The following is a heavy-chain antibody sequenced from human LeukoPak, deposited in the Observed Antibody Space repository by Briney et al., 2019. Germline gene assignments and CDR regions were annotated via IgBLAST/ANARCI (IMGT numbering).Heavy chain of an antibody. J-gene: IGHJ4*02. CDR3: ARDLTPSRYSSSWNRFDY. CDR2: ISYDGSNK. V-gene: IGHV3-30-3*01. D-gene: IGHD6-13*01. CDR1: GVTFSSNT. Sequence: PGGSLRLSCAASGVTFSSNTMHWVRLAPGKGLEWVALISYDGSNKYYADSVKGRFTISRDNSKNTLYLQMNSLGAEDTAVYYCARDLTPSRYSSSWNRFDYWGQGTLVTVSS.